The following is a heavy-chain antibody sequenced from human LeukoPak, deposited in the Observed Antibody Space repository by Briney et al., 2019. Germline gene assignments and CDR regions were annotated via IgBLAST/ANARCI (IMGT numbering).Heavy chain of an antibody. CDR2: IYYSGST. CDR3: ARVRYDSSGYYPLHDAFDI. D-gene: IGHD3-22*01. Sequence: PSETLSLTCTVSGGSISSSTFYWGWIRQPPGKGLEWIGTIYYSGSTFYNPSLKSRVTVSVDTSKNQFSLKLSSLTAADTAVYYCARVRYDSSGYYPLHDAFDIWGQGTMVTVSS. V-gene: IGHV4-39*07. CDR1: GGSISSSTFY. J-gene: IGHJ3*02.